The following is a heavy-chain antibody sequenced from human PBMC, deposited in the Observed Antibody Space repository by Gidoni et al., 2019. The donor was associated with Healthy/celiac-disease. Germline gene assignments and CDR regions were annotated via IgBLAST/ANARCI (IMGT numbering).Heavy chain of an antibody. CDR2: ISYDGSNK. CDR1: GFTFSSYG. CDR3: AKDLMGGYDYYFDY. V-gene: IGHV3-30*18. J-gene: IGHJ4*02. Sequence: QVQLVESGGGVVQPGRSLRLSCAASGFTFSSYGMHWVRQAPGKGLAWVAVISYDGSNKYYADSVKGRFTISRDNSKNTLYLQMNSLRAEDTAVYYCAKDLMGGYDYYFDYWGQGTLVTVSS. D-gene: IGHD5-12*01.